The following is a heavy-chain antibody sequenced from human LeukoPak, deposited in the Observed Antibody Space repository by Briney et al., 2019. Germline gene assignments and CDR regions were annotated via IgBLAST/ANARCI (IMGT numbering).Heavy chain of an antibody. CDR2: IKEDGSEM. J-gene: IGHJ4*02. CDR3: ARDSRPRGGSCFDH. V-gene: IGHV3-7*01. CDR1: GSTFTDHW. D-gene: IGHD2-15*01. Sequence: GGSLRLSCAASGSTFTDHWMSWVRQTPGKGLEWVANIKEDGSEMFYVDFVKGRFTISRGDAINSVYLQMNNLTAEDTAVYYCARDSRPRGGSCFDHWGQGALVIVSS.